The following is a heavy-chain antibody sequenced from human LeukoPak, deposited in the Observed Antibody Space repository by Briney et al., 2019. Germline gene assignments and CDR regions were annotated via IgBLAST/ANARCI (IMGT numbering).Heavy chain of an antibody. CDR1: GYSISGGYY. Sequence: SETLSLTCTVSGYSISGGYYWGWIRQPPGKGLEWIGSIYHSGSTYYNPSLKSRVTISVDTSKNQFSLKLSSVTAADTAVYYCARGYFDWLFSLDYWGQGTLVTVSS. CDR3: ARGYFDWLFSLDY. CDR2: IYHSGST. D-gene: IGHD3-9*01. J-gene: IGHJ4*02. V-gene: IGHV4-38-2*02.